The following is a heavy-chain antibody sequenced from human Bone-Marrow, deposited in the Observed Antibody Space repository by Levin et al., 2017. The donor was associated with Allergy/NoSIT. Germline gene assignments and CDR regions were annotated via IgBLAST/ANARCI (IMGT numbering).Heavy chain of an antibody. CDR2: IYHSGIT. J-gene: IGHJ4*02. CDR1: GGSFSGYY. V-gene: IGHV4-34*01. D-gene: IGHD3-10*01. CDR3: ARGTRRGVRGVMRLFDY. Sequence: ESLKISCAVYGGSFSGYYWTWIRKPPGKGLEWIGEIYHSGITNYNPSLTSRVTISVDTSKNQFSLRLTSVTAADTAIYYCARGTRRGVRGVMRLFDYWGQETLVTVSS.